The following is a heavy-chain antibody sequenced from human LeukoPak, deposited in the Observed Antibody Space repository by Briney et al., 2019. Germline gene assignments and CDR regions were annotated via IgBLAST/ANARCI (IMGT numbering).Heavy chain of an antibody. CDR3: ASLSIFGVVIPQGY. CDR1: GGSISSSSYY. V-gene: IGHV4-39*01. Sequence: PSETLSLTCTVSGGSISSSSYYWCWIRLPPKKGLGWIGSIYYSWGTYYNPSLKSRVTISVDTSNNQFSLQLSSVTAADTAMYYCASLSIFGVVIPQGYWGQGTLVTVSS. J-gene: IGHJ4*02. D-gene: IGHD3-3*01. CDR2: IYYSWGT.